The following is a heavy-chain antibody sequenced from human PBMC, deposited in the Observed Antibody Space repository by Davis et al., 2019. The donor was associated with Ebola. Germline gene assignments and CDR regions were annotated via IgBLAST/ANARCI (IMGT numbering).Heavy chain of an antibody. Sequence: SETLSLTCAVYGGSFSGYYWSWIRQPPGKGLEWIGEINHSGSTNYNPSLKSRVTISVDTSKNQFSLKLSSVTAADTAVYYCARGRVEMATVSLDYWGQGTLVTVSS. CDR3: ARGRVEMATVSLDY. V-gene: IGHV4-34*01. D-gene: IGHD5-24*01. CDR1: GGSFSGYY. CDR2: INHSGST. J-gene: IGHJ4*02.